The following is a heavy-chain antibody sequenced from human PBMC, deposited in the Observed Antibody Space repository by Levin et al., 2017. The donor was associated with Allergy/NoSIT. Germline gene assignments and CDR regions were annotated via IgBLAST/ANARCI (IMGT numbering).Heavy chain of an antibody. CDR1: GGSFSGYY. Sequence: SETLSLTCAVYGGSFSGYYWSWIRQPPGKGLEWIGEINHSGSTNYNPSLKSRVTISVDTSKNQFSLKLSSVTAADTAVYYCARDKQVWFGELLYRNWFDPWGQGTLVTVSS. J-gene: IGHJ5*02. D-gene: IGHD3-10*01. V-gene: IGHV4-34*01. CDR2: INHSGST. CDR3: ARDKQVWFGELLYRNWFDP.